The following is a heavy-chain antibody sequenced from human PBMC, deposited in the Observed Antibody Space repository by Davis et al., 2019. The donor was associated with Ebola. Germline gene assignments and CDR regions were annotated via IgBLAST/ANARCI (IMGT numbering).Heavy chain of an antibody. CDR1: GGTFSSYA. D-gene: IGHD6-6*01. CDR3: ATAPQEGSSGWFDP. CDR2: IIPILGIA. Sequence: SVKVSCKASGGTFSSYAISWVRQAPGQGLEWMGRIIPILGIANYAQKFQGRVTITADKSTSTAYMELSSLRSEDTAVYYCATAPQEGSSGWFDPWGQGTLVTVSS. J-gene: IGHJ5*02. V-gene: IGHV1-69*04.